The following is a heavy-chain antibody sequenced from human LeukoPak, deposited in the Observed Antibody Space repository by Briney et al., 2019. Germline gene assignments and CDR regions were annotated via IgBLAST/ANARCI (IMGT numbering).Heavy chain of an antibody. D-gene: IGHD6-19*01. CDR2: VDPEDGET. J-gene: IGHJ4*02. CDR3: ARDLGYLAVTGFDY. CDR1: GYTFTDYD. Sequence: ASVKVSCKVSGYTFTDYDMHWVQQAPGKGLEWMGLVDPEDGETIYAQKLQGRVTMTTDTSTSTAYMELRSLRSDDTAVYYCARDLGYLAVTGFDYWGQGTLVTVSS. V-gene: IGHV1-69-2*01.